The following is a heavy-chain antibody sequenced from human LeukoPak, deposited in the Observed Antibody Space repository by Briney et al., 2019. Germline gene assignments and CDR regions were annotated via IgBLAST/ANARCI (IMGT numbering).Heavy chain of an antibody. CDR2: IHYSGST. CDR1: GGSISSSSYY. Sequence: PSETLSLTCTVSGGSISSSSYYWGWIRQPPGKGLEWIGSIHYSGSTYYNPSLKSRVTISVDTSKNQFSLKLSSVTAADTAVYFFLKAEDGIRDFDWLPHYFDYWGQGTLVTVSS. V-gene: IGHV4-39*01. J-gene: IGHJ4*02. D-gene: IGHD3-9*01. CDR3: LKAEDGIRDFDWLPHYFDY.